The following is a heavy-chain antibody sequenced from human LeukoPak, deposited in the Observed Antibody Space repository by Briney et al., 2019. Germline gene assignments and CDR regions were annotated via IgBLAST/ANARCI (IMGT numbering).Heavy chain of an antibody. J-gene: IGHJ4*02. CDR2: ISGSGGST. D-gene: IGHD3-10*01. CDR1: GFTFSSYA. CDR3: AKSGRGSGSYYNAYYFDY. V-gene: IGHV3-23*01. Sequence: GGSLRLSCAASGFTFSSYAMSWVRQAPGKGLEWVSAISGSGGSTYYADSVKGRFTISRDNSKNTLYLQMNSLRAEDTAVYYCAKSGRGSGSYYNAYYFDYWGQGTLVAVSS.